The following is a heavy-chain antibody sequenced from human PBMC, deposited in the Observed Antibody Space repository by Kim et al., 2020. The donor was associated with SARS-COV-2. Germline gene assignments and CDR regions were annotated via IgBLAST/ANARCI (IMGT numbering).Heavy chain of an antibody. D-gene: IGHD2-2*01. V-gene: IGHV3-23*01. Sequence: DSVKGRFTISRDNSKNTLYLQMNALRAEDTALYYGAKDLRGPSARTGYFDLWGRGTLATVSS. CDR3: AKDLRGPSARTGYFDL. J-gene: IGHJ2*01.